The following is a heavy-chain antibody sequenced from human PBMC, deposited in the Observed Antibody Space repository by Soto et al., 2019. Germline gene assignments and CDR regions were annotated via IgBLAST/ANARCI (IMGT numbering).Heavy chain of an antibody. V-gene: IGHV4-34*01. CDR1: GGSVSSGSYY. Sequence: QVQLQQWGAGLLKPSETLSLTCAVYGGSVSSGSYYWSWIRQPPGKGLEWIGEMSHSGGTHFNPSLKSRVTISVDTAKNQFSLKMSFVTAADTALYYWARVERGTATSVVDAFDIWGPGTMVIVSS. D-gene: IGHD2-21*02. J-gene: IGHJ3*02. CDR2: MSHSGGT. CDR3: ARVERGTATSVVDAFDI.